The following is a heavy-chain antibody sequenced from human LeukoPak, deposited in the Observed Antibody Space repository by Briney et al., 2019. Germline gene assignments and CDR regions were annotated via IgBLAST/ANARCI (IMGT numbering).Heavy chain of an antibody. D-gene: IGHD2/OR15-2a*01. CDR3: ARLRIGLRRHYYVDV. Sequence: SETLSLTCAVHGESLGTYSWSWIRQTPGKGLEWIGAIDRRGYASHNPSLKSRVTLSVDTSNDQFSLTLRSVTAADTGLYFCARLRIGLRRHYYVDVWGKGTTVTVTS. J-gene: IGHJ6*03. CDR1: GESLGTYS. V-gene: IGHV4-34*01. CDR2: IDRRGYA.